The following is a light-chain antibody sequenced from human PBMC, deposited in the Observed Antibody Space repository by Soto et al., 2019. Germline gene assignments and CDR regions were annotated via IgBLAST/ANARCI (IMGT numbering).Light chain of an antibody. V-gene: IGLV2-14*01. CDR1: SSDVGGYNY. CDR2: EVN. J-gene: IGLJ2*01. Sequence: QSALTQPASVSGSPGQSITISCTGTSSDVGGYNYVSWYQQHPGKAPKLIIYEVNNRPSGVSARFSGSKSGNTASLIISGPRAEDEGDYYCSLYTHSPPLGLGGGTKVTLL. CDR3: SLYTHSPPLG.